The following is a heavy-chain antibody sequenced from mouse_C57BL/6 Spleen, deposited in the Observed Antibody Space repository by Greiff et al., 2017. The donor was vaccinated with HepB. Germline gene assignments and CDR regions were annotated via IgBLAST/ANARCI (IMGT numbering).Heavy chain of an antibody. CDR2: IYPGNSDT. J-gene: IGHJ4*01. CDR1: GYTFTSYW. CDR3: TTNYYGSSYGAMDY. Sequence: VQLQQSGTVLARPGASVKMSCKTSGYTFTSYWMHWVKQRPGQGLEWIGAIYPGNSDTSYNQKFKGKAKLTAVTSASTAYMELSSLTNEDSAVYYCTTNYYGSSYGAMDYWGQGTSVTVSS. D-gene: IGHD1-1*01. V-gene: IGHV1-5*01.